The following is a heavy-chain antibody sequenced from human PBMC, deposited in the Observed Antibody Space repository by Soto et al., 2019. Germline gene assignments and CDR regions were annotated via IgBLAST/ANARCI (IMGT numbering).Heavy chain of an antibody. D-gene: IGHD2-2*01. V-gene: IGHV1-46*03. Sequence: ASVKVSCKASGYTFTSYYMHWVRQAPGQGLEWMGIINPSGGSTSYAQKFQGRVTMTRDTSTSTVYMELSSLRSEDTAVYYCARDGLRVQDIVVGPAAAYYYYYYMDVWGKGTTVTVSS. J-gene: IGHJ6*03. CDR2: INPSGGST. CDR3: ARDGLRVQDIVVGPAAAYYYYYYMDV. CDR1: GYTFTSYY.